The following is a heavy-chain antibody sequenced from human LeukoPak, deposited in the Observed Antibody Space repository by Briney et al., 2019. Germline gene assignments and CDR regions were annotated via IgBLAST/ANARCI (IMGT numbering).Heavy chain of an antibody. D-gene: IGHD2-21*02. CDR3: ARALGGGDCH. Sequence: GGSLRLSCVASGFTFSNYWMSWVRQAPGKGLEWVANIKQDGSEKYYVDSVEGRFTISRDNAKNSLYLQMNSLRAEDTAVYYCARALGGGDCHWGQGTLVTVSS. J-gene: IGHJ4*02. CDR2: IKQDGSEK. CDR1: GFTFSNYW. V-gene: IGHV3-7*01.